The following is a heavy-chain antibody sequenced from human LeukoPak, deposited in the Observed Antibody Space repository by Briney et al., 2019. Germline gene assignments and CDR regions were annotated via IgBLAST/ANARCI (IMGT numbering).Heavy chain of an antibody. CDR2: INHNGNVN. J-gene: IGHJ4*02. Sequence: GGSLRLSCAASGFTFSSYWMNWARQAPGKGLEWVASINHNGNVNYYVDSVTGRFTISRDNPKNTLYLQMSSLRAEDTAVYYCVKDRSWGGSGWYFDYWGQGTLVTVSS. CDR1: GFTFSSYW. CDR3: VKDRSWGGSGWYFDY. D-gene: IGHD6-19*01. V-gene: IGHV3-7*01.